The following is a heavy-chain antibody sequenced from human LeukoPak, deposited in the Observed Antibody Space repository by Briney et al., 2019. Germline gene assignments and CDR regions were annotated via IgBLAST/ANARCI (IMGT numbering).Heavy chain of an antibody. CDR2: ISGSGGST. CDR1: GFTFSSYG. D-gene: IGHD3-10*01. V-gene: IGHV3-23*01. CDR3: AKDGGVWFGESNDY. J-gene: IGHJ4*02. Sequence: TGGSLRLSCAASGFTFSSYGMSWVRQAPGKGPEWVSAISGSGGSTYYADSVKGRFTISRDNFKNTLYLQMNSLRAEDTAVYYCAKDGGVWFGESNDYWGQGTLVTVSS.